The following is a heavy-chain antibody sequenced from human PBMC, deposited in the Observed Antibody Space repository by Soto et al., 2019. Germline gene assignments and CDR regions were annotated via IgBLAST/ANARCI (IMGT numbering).Heavy chain of an antibody. V-gene: IGHV4-31*03. Sequence: SETLSLTCTVSGGSISSGGYYWSCIRQHPGKGLEWIGYIYYSGSTYYNPSLKSRVTISVDTSKNQFSLKLSSVTAADTAVYYCALSFGVAAAGPFDYWGQGTLVNVSS. CDR2: IYYSGST. CDR1: GGSISSGGYY. CDR3: ALSFGVAAAGPFDY. J-gene: IGHJ4*02. D-gene: IGHD6-13*01.